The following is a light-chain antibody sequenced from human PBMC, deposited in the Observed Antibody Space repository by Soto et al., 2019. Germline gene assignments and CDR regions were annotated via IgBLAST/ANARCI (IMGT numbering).Light chain of an antibody. CDR3: QQRADWWT. CDR2: DAS. V-gene: IGKV3-11*01. Sequence: TLALNTGGRGTLYCLASQSVSSHLAWYQQKPGQAPRLLIDDASNRATGIPARFSGSGSGTDFTLTISSLEPEDSAVYYCQQRADWWTFGQGTKVDSK. CDR1: QSVSSH. J-gene: IGKJ1*01.